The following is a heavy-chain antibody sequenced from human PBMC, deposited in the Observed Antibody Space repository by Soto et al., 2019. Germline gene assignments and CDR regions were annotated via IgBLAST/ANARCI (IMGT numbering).Heavy chain of an antibody. CDR3: ARDSGGSYSIAPYYYYGMDV. V-gene: IGHV3-48*02. CDR1: GFTFSSYS. Sequence: VGSLRLSCAASGFTFSSYSMNWVRQAPGKGLEWVSYISSSSSTIYYADSVKGRFTISRDNAKNSLYLQMNSLRDEDTAVYYCARDSGGSYSIAPYYYYGMDVWGQGTTVTVSS. D-gene: IGHD1-26*01. J-gene: IGHJ6*02. CDR2: ISSSSSTI.